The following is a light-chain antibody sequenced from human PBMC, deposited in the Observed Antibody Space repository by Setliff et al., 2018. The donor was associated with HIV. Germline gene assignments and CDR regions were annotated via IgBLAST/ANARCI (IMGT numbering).Light chain of an antibody. Sequence: QSALTQPASVSGSPGQSITISCTGTSSDVGGYNFVSWYQQHPGKAPKLTIYEVSNRPSGVSNRFSGSKSGNTASLTISGLQADDEADYYCSSYTGSTTPYVFGTGTKVPS. CDR1: SSDVGGYNF. CDR2: EVS. J-gene: IGLJ1*01. CDR3: SSYTGSTTPYV. V-gene: IGLV2-14*01.